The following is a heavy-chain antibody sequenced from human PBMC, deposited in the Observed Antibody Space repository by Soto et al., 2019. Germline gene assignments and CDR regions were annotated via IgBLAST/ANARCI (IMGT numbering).Heavy chain of an antibody. CDR3: ARKGYGVAFDT. CDR2: INPATGAT. CDR1: GYIFTDYY. J-gene: IGHJ3*02. Sequence: ASVKVSCKASGYIFTDYYLHWVRQAPGQGLEWMGWINPATGATKYKENFEGRLSLTRDTSNTTGFLDLSRLKSGDSATYYCARKGYGVAFDTWAQGTLVTVSS. V-gene: IGHV1-2*02. D-gene: IGHD3-16*01.